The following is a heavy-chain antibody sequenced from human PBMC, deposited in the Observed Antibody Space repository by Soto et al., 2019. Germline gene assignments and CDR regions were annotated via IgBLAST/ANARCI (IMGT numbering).Heavy chain of an antibody. CDR1: GYTFTSYD. CDR2: MNPNSGNT. J-gene: IGHJ6*02. CDR3: ARGQSFYDFWSGYYIYYYYYGMDV. Sequence: ASVKVSCKASGYTFTSYDINWVRQATGQGLEWMGWMNPNSGNTGYAQKFQGRVTMTRNTSISTAYMELSSLRSEDTAVYYCARGQSFYDFWSGYYIYYYYYGMDVWGQGTTVTVSS. V-gene: IGHV1-8*01. D-gene: IGHD3-3*01.